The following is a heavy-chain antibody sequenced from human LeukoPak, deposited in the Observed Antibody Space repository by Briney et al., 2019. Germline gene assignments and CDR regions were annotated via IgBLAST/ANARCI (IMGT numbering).Heavy chain of an antibody. CDR1: GFTFSDYY. V-gene: IGHV3-11*06. CDR2: ISDTITYA. D-gene: IGHD2-21*01. Sequence: PGGSLRLSCAASGFTFSDYYMSWIRQTPGKGLEWVSYISDTITYANYADSVKGRFTIPRDNAKNSLYLQMNRLRAEDTAIYYCARVINWFDPWGQGTLVTVSS. CDR3: ARVINWFDP. J-gene: IGHJ5*02.